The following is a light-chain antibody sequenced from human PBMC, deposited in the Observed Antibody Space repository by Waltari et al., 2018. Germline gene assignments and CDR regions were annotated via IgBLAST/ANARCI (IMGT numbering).Light chain of an antibody. Sequence: QSVLTQPPSVSGAPGPRVTIPCTGSSPNIGPGFDVPWYHQLPGTAPKLLIYGNSNRPSGVPDRFSGSKSGASASLAFTGLQAEDEAVYYCQSYDSSLSGWVFGGGTKLTVL. J-gene: IGLJ2*01. V-gene: IGLV1-40*01. CDR3: QSYDSSLSGWV. CDR2: GNS. CDR1: SPNIGPGFD.